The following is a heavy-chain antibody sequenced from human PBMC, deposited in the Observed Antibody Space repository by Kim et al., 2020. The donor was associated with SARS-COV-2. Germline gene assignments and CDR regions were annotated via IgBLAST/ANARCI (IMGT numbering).Heavy chain of an antibody. CDR1: GFTFSSYA. CDR2: ISYDGSNK. J-gene: IGHJ4*01. Sequence: GGSLRLSCAASGFTFSSYAMHWVRQAPGKGLEWVAVISYDGSNKYYADSVKGRFTISRDNSKNTLYLQMNSLRAEDTAVYYCAAGRRWAELKDYWGQEPWSPSPQ. CDR3: AAGRRWAELKDY. V-gene: IGHV3-30-3*01. D-gene: IGHD1-26*01.